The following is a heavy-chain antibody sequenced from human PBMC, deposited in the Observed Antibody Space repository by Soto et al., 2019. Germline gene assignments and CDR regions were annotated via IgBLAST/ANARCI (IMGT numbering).Heavy chain of an antibody. CDR2: IKTRSYNYAT. J-gene: IGHJ4*02. Sequence: EVQLVESGGGLVQPGGSVIISCAASGFTFSGSAIHWVRQASGKGLEWLGRIKTRSYNYATAYTASLKGRFTITRDASKNTAYQQMNSLQTEDIAVYFCSRLWAGGDDRDSPPYYLDSWGQGTLVTVSS. D-gene: IGHD3-16*01. V-gene: IGHV3-73*02. CDR3: SRLWAGGDDRDSPPYYLDS. CDR1: GFTFSGSA.